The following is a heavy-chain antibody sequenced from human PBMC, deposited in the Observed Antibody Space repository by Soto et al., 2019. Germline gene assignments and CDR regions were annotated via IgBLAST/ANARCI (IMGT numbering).Heavy chain of an antibody. CDR3: ARVSGQGPALRYSDY. CDR1: GYSFTNYS. CDR2: ISSYNGNT. J-gene: IGHJ4*02. V-gene: IGHV1-18*04. Sequence: QVQLVQSGAEVKKPWASVRVSCTASGYSFTNYSIIWVRQAPGQALEGMGWISSYNGNTLYAQRFQGRVTMTTATSTATTYMELKSLKSDDTAIYYCARVSGQGPALRYSDYWGQGTVVTVSS. D-gene: IGHD3-10*01.